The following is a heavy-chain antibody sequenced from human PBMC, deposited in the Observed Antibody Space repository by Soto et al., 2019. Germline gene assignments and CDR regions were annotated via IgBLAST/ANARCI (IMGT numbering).Heavy chain of an antibody. CDR1: GFTFSSYA. Sequence: GGSLRLSCAASGFTFSSYAMSWVRQAPGKGLEWVSAISGSGGSTYYADSVKGRFTISRDNSKNTLYLQMNSLRAEDTAVYYCAKVRIAVATGWYYFDYWGQGTLVTVSS. D-gene: IGHD6-19*01. CDR3: AKVRIAVATGWYYFDY. CDR2: ISGSGGST. J-gene: IGHJ4*02. V-gene: IGHV3-23*01.